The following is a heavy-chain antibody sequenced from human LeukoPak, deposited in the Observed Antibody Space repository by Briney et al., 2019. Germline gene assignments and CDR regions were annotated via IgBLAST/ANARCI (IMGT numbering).Heavy chain of an antibody. D-gene: IGHD1-14*01. J-gene: IGHJ3*02. CDR1: GFTFSSYG. CDR3: AKTGEPSHDAFDI. Sequence: PGGSLRLSCAASGFTFSSYGMHWVRQAPGKGLEWVAFIRYDGSNKYYADSVKGRFTISRDNSKNTLYLQMNSLRAEDTAVYYCAKTGEPSHDAFDIWGQGTMVTVSS. CDR2: IRYDGSNK. V-gene: IGHV3-30*02.